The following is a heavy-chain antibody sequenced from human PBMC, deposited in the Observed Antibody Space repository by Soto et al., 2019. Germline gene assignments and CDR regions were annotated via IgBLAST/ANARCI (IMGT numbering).Heavy chain of an antibody. CDR3: AKALGTYSSSGLDDC. J-gene: IGHJ4*02. D-gene: IGHD6-6*01. CDR2: ISNGGETT. V-gene: IGHV3-23*01. CDR1: GFTFQNYA. Sequence: EVQLLESGGDLVQPGGSLRVSCAASGFTFQNYAMSWVRQAPGQGLEWGSSISNGGETTYYADSVKGRFTISRDNSKSTLYLQMSSLRAEDTALYYCAKALGTYSSSGLDDCWGQGTLVTVSS.